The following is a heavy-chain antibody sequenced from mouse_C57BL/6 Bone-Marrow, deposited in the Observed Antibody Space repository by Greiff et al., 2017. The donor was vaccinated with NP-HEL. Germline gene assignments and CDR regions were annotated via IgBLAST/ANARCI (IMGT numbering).Heavy chain of an antibody. D-gene: IGHD1-1*01. CDR2: IYPRSGNT. Sequence: ESGAELARPGASVKLSCKASGYTFTSYGISWVKQRTGQGLEWIGEIYPRSGNTYYNEKFKGKATLTADKSSSTAYMELRSLTSEDSAVYFCARGDYGSSFDYWGQGTTLTVSS. V-gene: IGHV1-81*01. CDR3: ARGDYGSSFDY. CDR1: GYTFTSYG. J-gene: IGHJ2*01.